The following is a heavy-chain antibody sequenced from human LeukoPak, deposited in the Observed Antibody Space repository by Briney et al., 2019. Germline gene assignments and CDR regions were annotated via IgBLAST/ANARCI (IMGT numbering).Heavy chain of an antibody. CDR3: ARVIGYSYGPGAFDI. D-gene: IGHD5-18*01. J-gene: IGHJ3*02. CDR1: GGTFSSYA. Sequence: SVKVSCTASGGTFSSYAISWVRQAPGQGLEWMGRIIPIFGTANYAQKFQGRVTITTDESTSTAYMELSSLRSDDTAVYYCARVIGYSYGPGAFDIWGQGTMVTVSS. V-gene: IGHV1-69*05. CDR2: IIPIFGTA.